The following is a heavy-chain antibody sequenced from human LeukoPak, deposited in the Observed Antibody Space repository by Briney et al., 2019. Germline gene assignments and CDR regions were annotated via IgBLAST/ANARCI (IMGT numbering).Heavy chain of an antibody. D-gene: IGHD5/OR15-5a*01. Sequence: SQTLSLTCTVSGGSISSGSYYWSWIRQPAGKGLEWIGRIYTSGSTDYNPSLKSRVTISVDPSKNQFSLKLSSVTAADTAVYFCARGVYGGFYFDSWGQGTLVTVSS. CDR1: GGSISSGSYY. V-gene: IGHV4-61*02. CDR2: IYTSGST. J-gene: IGHJ4*02. CDR3: ARGVYGGFYFDS.